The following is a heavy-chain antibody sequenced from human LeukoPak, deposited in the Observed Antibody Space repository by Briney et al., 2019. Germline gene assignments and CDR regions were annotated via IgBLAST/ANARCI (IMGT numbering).Heavy chain of an antibody. J-gene: IGHJ4*02. Sequence: GGSLRLSCAASGFSFTIYAMSWVRQAPGTGLEWVASISQNSGIYYADSVKGRSTISSDNSKNTLFLHMNSLRADDTAVYYCAKDRSGYGSSYDFDYWGQGTLVTVSS. CDR3: AKDRSGYGSSYDFDY. V-gene: IGHV3-23*01. CDR1: GFSFTIYA. CDR2: ISQNSGI. D-gene: IGHD6-13*01.